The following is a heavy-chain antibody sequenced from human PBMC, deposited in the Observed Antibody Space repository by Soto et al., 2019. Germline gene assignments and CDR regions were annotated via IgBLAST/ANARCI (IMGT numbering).Heavy chain of an antibody. Sequence: VKVSCKASGYTFTSYGISWVRQAPGQGLEWMGWISAYNGNTNYAQKLQGRVTMTTDTSTSTAYMELRSLRSDDTAVYYCARDLQQWLVGAFDIWGQGTTVTVSS. CDR2: ISAYNGNT. D-gene: IGHD6-19*01. CDR3: ARDLQQWLVGAFDI. J-gene: IGHJ3*02. CDR1: GYTFTSYG. V-gene: IGHV1-18*01.